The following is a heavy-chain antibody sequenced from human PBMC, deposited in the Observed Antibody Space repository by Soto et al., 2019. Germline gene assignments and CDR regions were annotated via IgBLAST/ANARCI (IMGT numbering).Heavy chain of an antibody. V-gene: IGHV1-3*01. J-gene: IGHJ3*02. CDR1: GYTFTSNA. CDR2: INAGNGNT. Sequence: GASVKVSCKASGYTFTSNAMHWVLQAPGQRLEWMGWINAGNGNTKYSQKFQGRVTITRDTSASTAYMELSSLRSEDTAVYYCARVSSSWNDAFDIWGQGTMVTVSS. D-gene: IGHD6-13*01. CDR3: ARVSSSWNDAFDI.